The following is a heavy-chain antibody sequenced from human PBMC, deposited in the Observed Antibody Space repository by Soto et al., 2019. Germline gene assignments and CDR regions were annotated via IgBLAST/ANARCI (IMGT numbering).Heavy chain of an antibody. J-gene: IGHJ4*02. CDR2: ISYDGSNK. V-gene: IGHV3-30-3*01. CDR3: ARQGNWNFDY. Sequence: GGSLRLSCAASGFTFSSYAMHWVRQAPGKGLEWVAVISYDGSNKYYADSVKGRFTISRDNSKNTLYLQMNSLRAEDTAVYYCARQGNWNFDYWGQGTLVTVSS. D-gene: IGHD1-1*01. CDR1: GFTFSSYA.